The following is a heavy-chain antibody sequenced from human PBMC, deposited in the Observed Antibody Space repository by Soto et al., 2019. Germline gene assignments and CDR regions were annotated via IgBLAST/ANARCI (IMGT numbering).Heavy chain of an antibody. V-gene: IGHV5-10-1*01. CDR1: GYSFTSYW. Sequence: PGESLKISCKGSGYSFTSYWISWGRQMPGKGLAWMGRIDPSDAYTNYSPSIKGHVTISADKSISTAYLQWSSLKAPDTAMYYCARPRQYGMDVWGQGITVTVSS. J-gene: IGHJ6*02. CDR2: IDPSDAYT. CDR3: ARPRQYGMDV.